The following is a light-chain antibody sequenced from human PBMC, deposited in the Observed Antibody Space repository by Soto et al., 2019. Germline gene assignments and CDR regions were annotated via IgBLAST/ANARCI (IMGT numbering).Light chain of an antibody. CDR3: NSYTRCTIFDV. Sequence: QSVLTQPASVSGSPGQSITISCTGSGSDTGGYDFVSWYQHHPDKAPKLIIYEVSYRPSGVSNRFSVSKSGNTASLTISGLQGEDEADYYCNSYTRCTIFDVLGTGTKVTAL. CDR1: GSDTGGYDF. V-gene: IGLV2-14*01. CDR2: EVS. J-gene: IGLJ1*01.